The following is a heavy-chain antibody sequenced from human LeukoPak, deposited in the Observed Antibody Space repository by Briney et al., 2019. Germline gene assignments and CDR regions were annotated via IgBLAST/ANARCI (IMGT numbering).Heavy chain of an antibody. Sequence: GASVKVSCKASGYTFTGYYMHWVRQAPGQGREWMGWINPNSGGTNYAQKFQGRVTMTRDTSISTAYMELSRLRSDDTAVYYCARGFYYDSSGYYYDSIPPNDAFDIWGQGTMVTVSS. J-gene: IGHJ3*02. V-gene: IGHV1-2*02. D-gene: IGHD3-22*01. CDR1: GYTFTGYY. CDR2: INPNSGGT. CDR3: ARGFYYDSSGYYYDSIPPNDAFDI.